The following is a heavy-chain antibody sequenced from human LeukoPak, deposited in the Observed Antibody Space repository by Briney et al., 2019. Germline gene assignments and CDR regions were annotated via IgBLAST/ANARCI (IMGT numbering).Heavy chain of an antibody. J-gene: IGHJ1*01. D-gene: IGHD3-22*01. CDR1: GYTFTSFG. CDR2: VSTYNGLT. Sequence: ASVKVSCKASGYTFTSFGFSWVRQAPGQGPEWMGWVSTYNGLTNYTQKFQGRVTMTTDTFTNTAYMELRSLTSDDTAVYYCAKEYYYDSSGYEHWGQGTLVTVSS. V-gene: IGHV1-18*01. CDR3: AKEYYYDSSGYEH.